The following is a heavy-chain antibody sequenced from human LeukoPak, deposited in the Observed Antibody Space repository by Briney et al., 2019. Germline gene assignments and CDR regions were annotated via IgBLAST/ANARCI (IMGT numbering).Heavy chain of an antibody. CDR3: ARDSTYYYDSGSSGPHYFDF. Sequence: GGPLKLSGPAPELTFSSNAMHWVRKAPGKGQEWVALISYHGDITYYADSVKGRFTLSRDNSKTTLFLQLNSLRAEDTAVYYCARDSTYYYDSGSSGPHYFDFWGQGTLVTVSS. CDR1: ELTFSSNA. CDR2: ISYHGDIT. D-gene: IGHD3-10*01. J-gene: IGHJ4*02. V-gene: IGHV3-30*04.